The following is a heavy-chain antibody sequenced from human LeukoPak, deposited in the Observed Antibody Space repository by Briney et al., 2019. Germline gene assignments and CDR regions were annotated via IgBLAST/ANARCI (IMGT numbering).Heavy chain of an antibody. J-gene: IGHJ4*02. V-gene: IGHV4-59*08. D-gene: IGHD3-10*01. CDR3: ARHGSGTYPRFDY. Sequence: SETLSLTCTVSGGSIRGYYWSWIRQPPGKGLEWIGYIYYSGSTNYNPSLQSRVTISVDTSKNQFSLNLTSVTAADTAVYYCARHGSGTYPRFDYWGQGTLVTVSS. CDR2: IYYSGST. CDR1: GGSIRGYY.